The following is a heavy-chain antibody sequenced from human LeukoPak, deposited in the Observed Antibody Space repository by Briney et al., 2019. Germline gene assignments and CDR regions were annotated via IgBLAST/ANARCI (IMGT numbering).Heavy chain of an antibody. Sequence: KTSETLSLTCAVYGGSFSGYYWSWIRQPPGKGLEWIGEINHSGSTNYNPSLKSRVTISVDTSKNQFSLKLSSVTAADTAVYYCAGGYCSSTSCYVDAILGYWGQGTLVTVSS. V-gene: IGHV4-34*01. CDR2: INHSGST. CDR1: GGSFSGYY. CDR3: AGGYCSSTSCYVDAILGY. D-gene: IGHD2-2*01. J-gene: IGHJ4*02.